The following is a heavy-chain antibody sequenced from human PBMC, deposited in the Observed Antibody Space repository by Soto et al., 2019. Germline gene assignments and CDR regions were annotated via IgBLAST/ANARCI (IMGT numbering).Heavy chain of an antibody. Sequence: GGSLRLSCAASGFNFSPYWMNWVRQAPGKGLEWVSRIQSYGSNYADHYADSVKGRFTISRNNAKNTLYLEMNSLRVEDTAVYFCARDRGTPDAFDIWGQGTMVTVSS. V-gene: IGHV3-74*01. CDR3: ARDRGTPDAFDI. D-gene: IGHD3-10*01. CDR2: IQSYGSNY. CDR1: GFNFSPYW. J-gene: IGHJ3*02.